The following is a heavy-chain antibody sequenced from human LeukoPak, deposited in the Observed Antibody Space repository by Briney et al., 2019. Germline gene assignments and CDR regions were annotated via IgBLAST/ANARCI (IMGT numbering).Heavy chain of an antibody. D-gene: IGHD4-23*01. J-gene: IGHJ4*02. CDR2: IKQDGSEK. CDR1: GFTFRRYW. CDR3: ARGRPHGNDY. V-gene: IGHV3-7*01. Sequence: PGGSLRLSCADSGFTFRRYWMSWVRQAPGKGLEWVANIKQDGSEKYYVDSVKGRFTISRGNAKNSLYLQMNSLRVEDTAVYYCARGRPHGNDYWGQGTLVTVSS.